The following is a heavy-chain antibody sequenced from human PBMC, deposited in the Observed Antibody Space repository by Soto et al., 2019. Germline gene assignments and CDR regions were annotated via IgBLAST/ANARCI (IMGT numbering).Heavy chain of an antibody. J-gene: IGHJ5*02. Sequence: SETLSLTCTVTGGAISGYYWTWIRQSDGEGLEWIGRIYSSGSTNYNPSLKSRVTISLDTSMNYFSLRLSSVTAADTTVYYCARGQRFSDWFDPWGQGTLVTVSS. V-gene: IGHV4-4*07. CDR3: ARGQRFSDWFDP. CDR1: GGAISGYY. D-gene: IGHD3-3*01. CDR2: IYSSGST.